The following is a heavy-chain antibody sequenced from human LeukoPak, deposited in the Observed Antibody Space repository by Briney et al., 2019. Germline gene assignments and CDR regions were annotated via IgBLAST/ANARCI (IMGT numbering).Heavy chain of an antibody. CDR3: TKASYSSGWYAPFDY. Sequence: GGSLRLSCAASGFTFSSYGMHWVRQAPGKGLEWVAVISYDESNKYYADSVKGRFTISRDNSKNTLYLQMNSLRAEDTAVYYCTKASYSSGWYAPFDYWGQGTLVTASS. D-gene: IGHD6-19*01. CDR1: GFTFSSYG. CDR2: ISYDESNK. J-gene: IGHJ4*02. V-gene: IGHV3-30*18.